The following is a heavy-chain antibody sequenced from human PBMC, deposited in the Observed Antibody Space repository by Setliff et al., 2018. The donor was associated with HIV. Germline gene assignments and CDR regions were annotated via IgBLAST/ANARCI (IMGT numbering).Heavy chain of an antibody. CDR3: ATRAYDSSGYLRSRVSGAALDI. CDR1: RGTFRNSA. V-gene: IGHV1-69*05. Sequence: SVKVSCKASRGTFRNSAINWVRQAPGQGLVWMGGIITLFGEANYAQKFQGRVTITTDESTITAYMELSSLRSEDTAVYYCATRAYDSSGYLRSRVSGAALDIWGQGTMVTVAS. D-gene: IGHD3-22*01. J-gene: IGHJ3*02. CDR2: IITLFGEA.